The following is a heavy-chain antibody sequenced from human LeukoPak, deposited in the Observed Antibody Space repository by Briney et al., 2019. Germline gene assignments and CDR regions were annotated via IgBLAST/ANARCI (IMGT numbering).Heavy chain of an antibody. CDR1: GFTFGGYA. CDR2: IRSKAYGGKT. J-gene: IGHJ4*02. V-gene: IGHV3-49*04. CDR3: TRVLLWFGEFNFDY. Sequence: GGSLRLSCTASGFTFGGYAMSWVRQAPGKGLEWVGFIRSKAYGGKTEYAASVKGRFTISRDDSKSIAYLQMNSLKTEDTAVYYCTRVLLWFGEFNFDYWGQGTLVTVSS. D-gene: IGHD3-10*01.